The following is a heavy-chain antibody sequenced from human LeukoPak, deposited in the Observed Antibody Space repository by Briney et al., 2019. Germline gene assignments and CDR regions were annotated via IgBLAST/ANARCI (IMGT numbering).Heavy chain of an antibody. J-gene: IGHJ4*02. CDR3: ARSSYYYGSGSHY. Sequence: ASVKVSCKASGYTFTGYYMHWVRQAPGQGLEWMGWINPNSGGTNYAQKFQGRVTMTRDTSISTAYMELSRLRSDDTAVYYCARSSYYYGSGSHYWGQGTLVTVSS. CDR2: INPNSGGT. CDR1: GYTFTGYY. V-gene: IGHV1-2*02. D-gene: IGHD3-10*01.